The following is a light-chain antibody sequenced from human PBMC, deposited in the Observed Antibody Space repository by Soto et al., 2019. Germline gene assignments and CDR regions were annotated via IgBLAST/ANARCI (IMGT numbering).Light chain of an antibody. V-gene: IGKV3-20*01. Sequence: EVVLTQSPATLSLSPGERATLSCRASQTINNYLAWFQQKPGQAPRLLIYDASYRATGIPARFSGSGSGTDFTLTISRLEPEDFAVYYCQQYGSSPITFGQGTRLEIK. CDR1: QTINNY. J-gene: IGKJ5*01. CDR3: QQYGSSPIT. CDR2: DAS.